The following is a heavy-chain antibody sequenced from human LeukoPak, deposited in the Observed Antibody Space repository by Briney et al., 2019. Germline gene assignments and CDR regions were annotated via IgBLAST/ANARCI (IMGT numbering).Heavy chain of an antibody. CDR2: IYYTGST. D-gene: IGHD2-15*01. V-gene: IGHV4-61*08. Sequence: SETLSLTCTVPGGSVSSGDYYWSWIRQPPGKGLEWIGYIYYTGSTRYNPSLKSRLTISVDTSKNQFSLKLSSVTAADTAVYYCARTGYCSGGSCFPGWFDPWGQGTLVTVSS. CDR3: ARTGYCSGGSCFPGWFDP. CDR1: GGSVSSGDYY. J-gene: IGHJ5*02.